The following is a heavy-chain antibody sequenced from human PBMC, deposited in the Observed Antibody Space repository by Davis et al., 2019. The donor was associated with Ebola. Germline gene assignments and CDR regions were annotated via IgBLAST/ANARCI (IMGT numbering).Heavy chain of an antibody. J-gene: IGHJ6*02. V-gene: IGHV3-74*01. CDR2: INSDGSST. CDR1: GFTFSSYS. CDR3: ASSQLVSYYYYYYGMDV. Sequence: GESLKISCAASGFTFSSYSMNWVRQAPGKGLVWVSRINSDGSSTSYADSVKGRFTISRDNAKNTLYLQMNSLRAEDTAVYYCASSQLVSYYYYYYGMDVWGQGTTVTVSS. D-gene: IGHD6-6*01.